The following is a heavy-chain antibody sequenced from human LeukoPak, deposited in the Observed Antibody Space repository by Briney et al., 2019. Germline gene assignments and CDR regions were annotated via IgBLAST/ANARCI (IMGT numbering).Heavy chain of an antibody. D-gene: IGHD2-21*02. CDR2: INHSGST. V-gene: IGHV4-34*01. J-gene: IGHJ6*02. Sequence: SSETLSLTCAVYGGSFSGYYWSWIRQTPGKGLEWIGEINHSGSTNYNPSLKSRVTISVDTSKNQFSLKLSSVTAADTAVYYCARYPYCGGDCPAYYYGVDVWGQGTTVTVSS. CDR3: ARYPYCGGDCPAYYYGVDV. CDR1: GGSFSGYY.